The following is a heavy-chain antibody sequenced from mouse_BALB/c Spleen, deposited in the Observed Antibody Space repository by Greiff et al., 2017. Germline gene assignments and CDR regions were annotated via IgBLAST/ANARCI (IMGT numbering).Heavy chain of an antibody. CDR2: IRLKSNNYAT. Sequence: VQLKESGGGLVQPGGSMKLSCVASGFTFSNYWMNWVRQSPEKGLEWVAEIRLKSNNYATHYAESVKGRFTISRDDSKSSVYLQMNNLRAEDTGIYYCTRNYYGSSYWFAYWGQGTLVTVSA. CDR3: TRNYYGSSYWFAY. CDR1: GFTFSNYW. D-gene: IGHD1-1*01. J-gene: IGHJ3*01. V-gene: IGHV6-6*02.